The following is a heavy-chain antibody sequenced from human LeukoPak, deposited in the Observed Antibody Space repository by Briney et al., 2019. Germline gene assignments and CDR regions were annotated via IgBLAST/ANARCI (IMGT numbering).Heavy chain of an antibody. CDR3: ARDSGYHPYFAY. CDR2: IYSGGNT. D-gene: IGHD5-12*01. V-gene: IGHV3-53*01. J-gene: IGHJ4*02. Sequence: GGSLRLSCAVSGLTVSSNYMSWVRQVSGKGLEWLSVIYSGGNTDYADSVKGRFTISRDTSKNTLYLQMSSLKVDDSAMYYCARDSGYHPYFAYWGQGILVTVSS. CDR1: GLTVSSNY.